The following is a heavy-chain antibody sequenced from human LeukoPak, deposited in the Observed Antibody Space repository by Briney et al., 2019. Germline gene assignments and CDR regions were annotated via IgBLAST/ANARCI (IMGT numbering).Heavy chain of an antibody. J-gene: IGHJ6*02. CDR3: ASYLRSIPSGMDV. Sequence: GGSLRLSCAASGFTFSSYSMNWVRQAPGKGLEWVSSISSSSSYIYYADSVKGRFTISRDNGKNTLYLQMNSLRVEDTAVYYCASYLRSIPSGMDVWGQGTTVTVSS. CDR2: ISSSSSYI. CDR1: GFTFSSYS. D-gene: IGHD2/OR15-2a*01. V-gene: IGHV3-21*01.